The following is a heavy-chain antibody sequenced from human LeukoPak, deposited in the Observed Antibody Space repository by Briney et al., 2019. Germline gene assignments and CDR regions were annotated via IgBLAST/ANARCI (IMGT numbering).Heavy chain of an antibody. V-gene: IGHV3-23*01. Sequence: GGSLRLSCEASGFAFSRYAMSWVRHPPGRGLEWVSSVSGSGESTFYAASVRRRFTISRDNSKNTVYLQMNSLRAEDTAPYYCVKDLGDDYENAFDFWGQGTLVTVSS. J-gene: IGHJ3*01. CDR2: VSGSGEST. D-gene: IGHD4-17*01. CDR3: VKDLGDDYENAFDF. CDR1: GFAFSRYA.